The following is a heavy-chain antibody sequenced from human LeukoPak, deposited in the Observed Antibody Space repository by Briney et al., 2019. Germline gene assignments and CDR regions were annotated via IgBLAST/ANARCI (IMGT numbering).Heavy chain of an antibody. CDR1: GGSFSGYY. V-gene: IGHV4-34*01. CDR2: INHSGST. CDR3: AREWLLLPWFDP. J-gene: IGHJ5*02. D-gene: IGHD3-22*01. Sequence: SETLSLTCAVYGGSFSGYYWSWIRQPPGNGLEWIGEINHSGSTNYNPSLKSRVTISVDTSKNQFSLKLSSVTAADTAVYYCAREWLLLPWFDPWGQGTLVTVSS.